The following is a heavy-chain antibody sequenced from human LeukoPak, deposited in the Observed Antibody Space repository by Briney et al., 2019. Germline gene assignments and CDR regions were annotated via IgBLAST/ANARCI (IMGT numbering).Heavy chain of an antibody. CDR2: ISSSSSTI. V-gene: IGHV3-48*04. CDR1: GFTFSSYS. Sequence: GGSLRLSCAASGFTFSSYSMNWVRQAPGKGLEWVSYISSSSSTIYYADSVKGRFTISRDNAKNSLYLQMNSLRAEDTAVYYCAVDTAMVRDAFDIWGQGTMVTVSS. D-gene: IGHD5-18*01. J-gene: IGHJ3*02. CDR3: AVDTAMVRDAFDI.